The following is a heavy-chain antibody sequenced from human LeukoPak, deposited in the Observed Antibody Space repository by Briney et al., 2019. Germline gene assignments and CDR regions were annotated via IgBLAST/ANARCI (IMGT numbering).Heavy chain of an antibody. CDR2: INPNSGGT. CDR3: ARPVVASKSALDY. D-gene: IGHD5-12*01. V-gene: IGHV1-2*02. J-gene: IGHJ4*02. CDR1: GYTFTGYY. Sequence: ASVKVSCKASGYTFTGYYMRWVRQAPGQGLEWMGWINPNSGGTNYAQKFQGRFTMTRDTSISTAYMELSSLRSDDTAVYYCARPVVASKSALDYWGQGTLVTVSS.